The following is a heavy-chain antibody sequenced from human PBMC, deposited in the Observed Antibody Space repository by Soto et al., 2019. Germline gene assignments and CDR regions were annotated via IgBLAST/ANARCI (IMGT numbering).Heavy chain of an antibody. CDR2: MNPNSGNT. V-gene: IGHV1-8*01. CDR1: GYTFTSYD. J-gene: IGHJ5*02. CDR3: ARMGYSSSWYNWFDP. D-gene: IGHD6-13*01. Sequence: ASVKVSCKASGYTFTSYDINWVRQATGQGLEWMGWMNPNSGNTGYAQKFQGRVTMTRNTSISTAYMELSSLRSEDTAVYYCARMGYSSSWYNWFDPWGQGTLVTVSS.